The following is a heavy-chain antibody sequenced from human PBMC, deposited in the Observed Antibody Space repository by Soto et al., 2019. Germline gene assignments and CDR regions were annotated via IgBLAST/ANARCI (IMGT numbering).Heavy chain of an antibody. J-gene: IGHJ4*02. V-gene: IGHV1-3*01. CDR2: INAGNGNT. Sequence: QVQLVQSGAEVKKPGASVKVSCKASGYTFTSYAMHWVRQAPGQRLEWMGWINAGNGNTKYSQKFQGRVTITRDTSASTAYMELSSLRSEDTAVYFCARGVCSGSSCYMTYWGQGTLVTVSS. CDR1: GYTFTSYA. D-gene: IGHD2-15*01. CDR3: ARGVCSGSSCYMTY.